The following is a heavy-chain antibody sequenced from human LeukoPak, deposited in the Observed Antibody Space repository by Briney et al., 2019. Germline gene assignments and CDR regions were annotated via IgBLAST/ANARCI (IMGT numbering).Heavy chain of an antibody. D-gene: IGHD5-12*01. J-gene: IGHJ6*04. CDR1: GCTFSSYE. Sequence: GGSLTLSCAASGCTFSSYEMNWVRQAPGKGLEGVSYSSSSGSTIYYADSVKGRFTISRDNAKTSLYLQMNSLRAEDTAVYYCARGRVATVRIYYYYYGMDVWGKGTTVTVSS. CDR2: SSSSGSTI. V-gene: IGHV3-48*03. CDR3: ARGRVATVRIYYYYYGMDV.